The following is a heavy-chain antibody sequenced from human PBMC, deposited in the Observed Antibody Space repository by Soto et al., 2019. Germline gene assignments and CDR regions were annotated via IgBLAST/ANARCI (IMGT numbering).Heavy chain of an antibody. CDR3: ARGVELHYYYYMDV. CDR1: GYTFTGYY. Sequence: QVQLVQSGAEVKKPGASVKVSCKASGYTFTGYYMHWVRQAPGQGLEWMGWINPNSGGTNYAHKFQGWVTMTRDTSISTAYMELSRLRSDDTAVYYCARGVELHYYYYMDVWGKGTTVTVSS. J-gene: IGHJ6*03. CDR2: INPNSGGT. D-gene: IGHD1-7*01. V-gene: IGHV1-2*04.